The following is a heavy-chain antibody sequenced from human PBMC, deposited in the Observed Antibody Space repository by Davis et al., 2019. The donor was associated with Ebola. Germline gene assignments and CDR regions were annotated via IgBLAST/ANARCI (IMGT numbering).Heavy chain of an antibody. CDR1: GGSISSYY. D-gene: IGHD5-12*01. CDR3: ARGWLRFSYYYYGMDV. Sequence: MPSETLSLTCTVSGGSISSYYWSWIRQPPGKGLEWIGYIYYSGSTNYNPSLKSRVTISVDTSKNQFSLKLSSVTAADTAVYYCARGWLRFSYYYYGMDVWGQGTTVTVSS. V-gene: IGHV4-59*12. J-gene: IGHJ6*02. CDR2: IYYSGST.